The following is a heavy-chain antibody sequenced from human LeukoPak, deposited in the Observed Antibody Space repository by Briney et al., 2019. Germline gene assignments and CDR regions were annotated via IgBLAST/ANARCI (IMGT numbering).Heavy chain of an antibody. Sequence: ASVKVSCKASGVTFSSYAISWVRQAPRQGLEWMGRIIPIFGTANYAQQFQGRVTITADESTRTVYLDLGSVRSEDTAVYYCARNGGYKYNWFDPWGQGTLVTVSS. CDR1: GVTFSSYA. J-gene: IGHJ5*02. CDR3: ARNGGYKYNWFDP. V-gene: IGHV1-69*13. CDR2: IIPIFGTA. D-gene: IGHD5-24*01.